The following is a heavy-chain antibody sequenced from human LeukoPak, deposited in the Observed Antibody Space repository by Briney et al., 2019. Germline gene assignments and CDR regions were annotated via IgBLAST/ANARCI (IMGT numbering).Heavy chain of an antibody. CDR1: GGSISSGSYY. J-gene: IGHJ4*02. D-gene: IGHD6-13*01. CDR3: AREFPPDSSSPRYYFDY. V-gene: IGHV4-61*02. CDR2: IYTSGST. Sequence: SETLSLTCTVSGGSISSGSYYWSWIRQPAGKGLEWIGRIYTSGSTNYNPSLKSRVTISVDTSKNQFSLKLSSVTAADTAVYYCAREFPPDSSSPRYYFDYWGQGTLVTVSS.